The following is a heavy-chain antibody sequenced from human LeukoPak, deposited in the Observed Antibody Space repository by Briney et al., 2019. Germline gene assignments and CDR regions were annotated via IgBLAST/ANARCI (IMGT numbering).Heavy chain of an antibody. CDR2: IIPIFGTA. D-gene: IGHD3-3*01. J-gene: IGHJ6*02. V-gene: IGHV1-69*01. CDR3: ARNLDRSYYDFWSGYYVGTDV. CDR1: GGTFSSYA. Sequence: GASVKVSCKASGGTFSSYAISWVRQAPGQGLEWMGGIIPIFGTANYAQKFQGRVTITADESTSTAYMELSSLRSEDTAVYYCARNLDRSYYDFWSGYYVGTDVWGQGTTVTVSS.